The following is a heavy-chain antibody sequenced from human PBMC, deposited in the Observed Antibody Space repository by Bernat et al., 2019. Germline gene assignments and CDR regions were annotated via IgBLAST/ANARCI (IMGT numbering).Heavy chain of an antibody. D-gene: IGHD3-16*02. Sequence: EVQLVESGGGLVQPGGSLRLSCAASGFTVSSNYMSWVRQAPGNGLEWVSVIYSGGSTYYADSVKGRFTISRDNSKNTLYLQMNSLRAEDTAVYYCARVLYDYIWGSYRTYYFDYWGQGTLVTVSS. J-gene: IGHJ4*02. CDR2: IYSGGST. V-gene: IGHV3-66*01. CDR3: ARVLYDYIWGSYRTYYFDY. CDR1: GFTVSSNY.